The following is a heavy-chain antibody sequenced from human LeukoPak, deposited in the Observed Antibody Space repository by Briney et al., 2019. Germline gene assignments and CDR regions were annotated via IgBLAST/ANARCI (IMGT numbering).Heavy chain of an antibody. V-gene: IGHV4-31*03. CDR3: ARDRWDYDSSGYYFDY. CDR1: GGSISSGGYY. D-gene: IGHD3-22*01. CDR2: IYYSGSA. J-gene: IGHJ4*02. Sequence: PSETLSLTCTVSGGSISSGGYYWSWIRQHPGKGLEWIGYIYYSGSAYYNPSLKSRVTISVDTSENQFSLKLSSVTAADAAVYYCARDRWDYDSSGYYFDYWGQGTLVTVSS.